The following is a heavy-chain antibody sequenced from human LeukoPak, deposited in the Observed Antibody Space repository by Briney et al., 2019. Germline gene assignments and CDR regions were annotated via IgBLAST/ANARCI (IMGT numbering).Heavy chain of an antibody. V-gene: IGHV3-23*01. CDR3: AKLATWSSSGWYYFDY. D-gene: IGHD6-19*01. J-gene: IGHJ4*02. Sequence: GSLRLSCAASGFNFSSYAMSRGRQAPGKGLEWGPAISGSGGRTYYAASVKGRFTISRDNSKNTLYLQMNSLRGEDTAVYYCAKLATWSSSGWYYFDYWGQGTLVTVSS. CDR1: GFNFSSYA. CDR2: ISGSGGRT.